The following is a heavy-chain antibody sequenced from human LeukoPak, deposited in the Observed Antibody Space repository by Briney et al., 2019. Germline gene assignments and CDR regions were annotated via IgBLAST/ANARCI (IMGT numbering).Heavy chain of an antibody. J-gene: IGHJ4*02. CDR3: ARGCSGGSCLVYY. CDR1: GFTFSSYS. CDR2: ISSSSSYI. D-gene: IGHD2-15*01. Sequence: PGGSLRLSCAASGFTFSSYSMNWVHQAPGKGLEWVSSISSSSSYIYYADSVKGRFTISRDNAKNSLYLQMSSLRAEDTAVYYCARGCSGGSCLVYYWGQGTLVTVSS. V-gene: IGHV3-21*01.